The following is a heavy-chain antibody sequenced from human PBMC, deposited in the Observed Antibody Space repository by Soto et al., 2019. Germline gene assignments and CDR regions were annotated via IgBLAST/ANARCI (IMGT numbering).Heavy chain of an antibody. V-gene: IGHV1-18*04. D-gene: IGHD5-12*01. CDR1: GYSFTSYG. CDR2: ITAENGNT. Sequence: QIQLVQSGAEVKKPGASVKVSCKASGYSFTSYGITWVRQAPGQGPEWLGWITAENGNTNYAQKFQGRSTMTTDTFPNPAFMELRGLRSDDTAVSYCARVVLEWLPTSGFDYWGQGTLVNVSS. J-gene: IGHJ4*02. CDR3: ARVVLEWLPTSGFDY.